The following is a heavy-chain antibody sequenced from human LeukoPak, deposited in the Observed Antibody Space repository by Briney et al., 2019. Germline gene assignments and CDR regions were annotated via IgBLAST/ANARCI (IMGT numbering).Heavy chain of an antibody. CDR2: IYTSGST. Sequence: PSETLSLTCTVSGGSMSSYYWSWVRQPARKGLEWIGRIYTSGSTNYSPSLNSRVTMSVDTSKNQFTLHLSSVTAADTAVYYCARHSRNYYDSSGYYYYFDYWGQGTLVTVSS. V-gene: IGHV4-4*07. J-gene: IGHJ4*02. CDR1: GGSMSSYY. CDR3: ARHSRNYYDSSGYYYYFDY. D-gene: IGHD3-22*01.